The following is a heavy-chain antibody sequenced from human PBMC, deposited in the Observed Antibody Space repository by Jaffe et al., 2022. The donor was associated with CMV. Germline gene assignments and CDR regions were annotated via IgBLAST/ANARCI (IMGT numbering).Heavy chain of an antibody. V-gene: IGHV1-46*01. J-gene: IGHJ6*02. Sequence: QVQLVQSGAEVKKPGASVKVSCKASGYTFTSHYIHWVRRAPGQGLEWMGIIDPSGGYTSSPQKFQGRVTMTSDTSTGTVYMELNSLRSEDTAVYHCAREHCNTTTCYYYHYGMDVWGQGTTVTVSS. CDR2: IDPSGGYT. CDR3: AREHCNTTTCYYYHYGMDV. CDR1: GYTFTSHY. D-gene: IGHD2-2*01.